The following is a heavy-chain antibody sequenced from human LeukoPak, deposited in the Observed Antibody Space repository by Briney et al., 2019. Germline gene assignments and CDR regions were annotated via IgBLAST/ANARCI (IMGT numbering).Heavy chain of an antibody. Sequence: SETLSLTCTVSGGSISSYYWSWIRQPAGKGLEWIGRIYTSGSTNYNPSLKSRVTISVDTSKNQFSLKLSSVTAADTAVYYCASGPKAYYDSSGKYNWFDPWGQGTLVTVSS. CDR2: IYTSGST. J-gene: IGHJ5*02. D-gene: IGHD3-22*01. V-gene: IGHV4-4*07. CDR1: GGSISSYY. CDR3: ASGPKAYYDSSGKYNWFDP.